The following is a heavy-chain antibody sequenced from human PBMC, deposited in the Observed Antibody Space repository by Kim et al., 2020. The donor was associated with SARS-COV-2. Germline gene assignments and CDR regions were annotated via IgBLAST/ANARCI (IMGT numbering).Heavy chain of an antibody. J-gene: IGHJ6*02. CDR3: ARERGNTVSLFYYYGMAV. D-gene: IGHD4-4*01. CDR2: IYHSGST. V-gene: IGHV4-4*02. Sequence: SETLSLTCAVSGDSINSSNWWSWVRQPPGKGLEWIGEIYHSGSTNYNPSLKSRVTISVDKSKNQFSLKLSSVTAADTAVYYCARERGNTVSLFYYYGMAVWGQGTTVTVSS. CDR1: GDSINSSNW.